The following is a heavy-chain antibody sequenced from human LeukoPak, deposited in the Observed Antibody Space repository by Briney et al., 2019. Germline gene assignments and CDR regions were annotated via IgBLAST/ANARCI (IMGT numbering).Heavy chain of an antibody. CDR2: INPNSGGT. D-gene: IGHD3-3*01. CDR3: ARGSQYYDFWSGYYTPEWFAP. V-gene: IGHV1-2*02. J-gene: IGHJ5*02. Sequence: GASVKVSCKASGYTFTGYYMHWVRQAPGQGLEWMGWINPNSGGTNYSKKFHGRGTMTRDTSISTAYMELSRLRSDDTAVYYCARGSQYYDFWSGYYTPEWFAPWGQGTLVTVSS. CDR1: GYTFTGYY.